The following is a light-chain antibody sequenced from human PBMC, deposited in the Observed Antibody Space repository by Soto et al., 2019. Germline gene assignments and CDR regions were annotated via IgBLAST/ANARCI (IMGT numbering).Light chain of an antibody. V-gene: IGKV1-5*03. J-gene: IGKJ2*01. Sequence: DIQMTQSPSILSASVGDRVTITCRASQTIGIWLAWYQQKRGKAPKLLIYQASRLESWVPSRFSGSGSGTEFTLTINSLQPDDFATYYCQQYYTYPQAFGQGTKLEIK. CDR2: QAS. CDR3: QQYYTYPQA. CDR1: QTIGIW.